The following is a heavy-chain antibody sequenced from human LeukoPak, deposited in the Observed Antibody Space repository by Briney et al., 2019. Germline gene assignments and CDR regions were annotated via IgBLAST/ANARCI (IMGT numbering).Heavy chain of an antibody. J-gene: IGHJ3*02. V-gene: IGHV3-33*01. CDR2: IWYDGSNK. Sequence: GRSLRLSCAASGFTFSSYGMHWVRQAPGKGLEWVAVIWYDGSNKYYADSVKGRFTISRDNSKNTLYLQMNSLRAEDTAVYYCARDQGHCSSTSCYAPDAFHIWGQGTMVTVSS. D-gene: IGHD2-2*01. CDR3: ARDQGHCSSTSCYAPDAFHI. CDR1: GFTFSSYG.